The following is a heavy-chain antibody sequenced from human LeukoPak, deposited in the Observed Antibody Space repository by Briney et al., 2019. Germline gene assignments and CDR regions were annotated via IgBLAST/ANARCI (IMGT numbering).Heavy chain of an antibody. V-gene: IGHV4-34*01. J-gene: IGHJ3*02. D-gene: IGHD2-8*01. CDR1: GGSFSGYY. CDR2: INHSGST. CDR3: AREAMVAGGAFDI. Sequence: PSETLSLTCAVYGGSFSGYYWSSIRQPPGKGLEWIGEINHSGSTNYNPSLKSRVTISVDTSKNQFSLKLSSVTAADTAVYYCAREAMVAGGAFDIWGQGTMVTVSS.